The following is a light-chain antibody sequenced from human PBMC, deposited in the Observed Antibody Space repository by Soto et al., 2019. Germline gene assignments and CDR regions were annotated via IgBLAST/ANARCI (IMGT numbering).Light chain of an antibody. Sequence: DIQMTQSPSSLSASVGDRITITCRASQSVSRYLNWYQQKPGKAPNLLIYAASNLQSGVPSRISGSGSGTDFTLPISSLQPEDFATYYCQQSYTIPLTFGQGTRLEIK. V-gene: IGKV1-39*01. CDR3: QQSYTIPLT. CDR2: AAS. J-gene: IGKJ5*01. CDR1: QSVSRY.